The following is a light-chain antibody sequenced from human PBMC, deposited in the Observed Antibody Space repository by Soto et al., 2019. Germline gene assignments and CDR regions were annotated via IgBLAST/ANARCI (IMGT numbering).Light chain of an antibody. J-gene: IGLJ2*01. CDR3: ETWDDSLTAAV. V-gene: IGLV1-51*01. CDR1: NSNIGNNY. Sequence: QSVLTQPPSVSAAPGQKVTISCSGSNSNIGNNYVSWYQQLPGTTPKLLIYDNNQRPSGIPERFSASKSGTSATLAITGLQTGDEADYYCETWDDSLTAAVFGGGTKLTVL. CDR2: DNN.